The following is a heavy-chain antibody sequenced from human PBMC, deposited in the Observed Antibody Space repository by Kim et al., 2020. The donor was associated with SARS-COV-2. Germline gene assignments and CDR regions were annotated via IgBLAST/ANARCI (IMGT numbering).Heavy chain of an antibody. D-gene: IGHD1-7*01. V-gene: IGHV4-59*09. CDR2: T. Sequence: TKYSPSLRSRVSISADTSKNQFSLRLSSVTSADTAVYYCAGGNYATSFDYWGQGPLVTVSS. J-gene: IGHJ4*02. CDR3: AGGNYATSFDY.